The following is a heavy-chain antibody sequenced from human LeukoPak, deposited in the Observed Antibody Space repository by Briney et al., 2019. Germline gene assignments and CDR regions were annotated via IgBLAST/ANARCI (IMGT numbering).Heavy chain of an antibody. D-gene: IGHD6-19*01. CDR2: INPNNGDT. V-gene: IGHV1-2*02. CDR1: GYTFTDYY. Sequence: GASLKVSCKASGYTFTDYYMHWVLQAPGQGLEWMGWINPNNGDTNYAQRFQGRVTMTRDTSISTASMELSWLRSDDTAVYYCARVGSSGWHVHPTLDYWGQGTLVTVSS. J-gene: IGHJ4*02. CDR3: ARVGSSGWHVHPTLDY.